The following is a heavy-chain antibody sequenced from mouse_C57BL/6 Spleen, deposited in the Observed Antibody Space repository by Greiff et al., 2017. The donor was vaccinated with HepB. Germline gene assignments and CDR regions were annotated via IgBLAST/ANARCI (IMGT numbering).Heavy chain of an antibody. Sequence: EVQLQQSGPELVKPGASVKIPCKASGYTFTDYNMDWVKQSHGKSLEWIGDINPNNGGTIYNQKFKGKATFTVDKSSSTAYMEIRSLTSEDTAVYYWARDLDFEVWGTGTTVGVAS. J-gene: IGHJ1*03. CDR2: INPNNGGT. CDR1: GYTFTDYN. V-gene: IGHV1-18*01. CDR3: ARDLDFEV.